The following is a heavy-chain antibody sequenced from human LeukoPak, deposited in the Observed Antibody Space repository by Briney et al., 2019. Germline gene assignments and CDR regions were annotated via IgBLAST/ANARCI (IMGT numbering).Heavy chain of an antibody. J-gene: IGHJ2*01. V-gene: IGHV3-30*04. CDR1: GFTFSSYA. CDR3: ARDLQAGTMITYWYFDL. Sequence: HPGGSLRLSCAASGFTFSSYAMHWVRQAPGKGLEWVAVISYDGSNKYYADSVKGRFTISRDNSKNTLYLQMNSLRAEDTAVYYCARDLQAGTMITYWYFDLWGRGTLVTVSS. D-gene: IGHD6-13*01. CDR2: ISYDGSNK.